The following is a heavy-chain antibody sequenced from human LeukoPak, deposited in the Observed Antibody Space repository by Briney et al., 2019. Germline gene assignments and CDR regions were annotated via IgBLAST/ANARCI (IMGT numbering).Heavy chain of an antibody. D-gene: IGHD2-8*01. Sequence: ASVTVSCKASGYTFIGYYMHCVRQAPGQAREWMGWINPNSGGTNYAQKFQGRVTMTRDTSISTAYMELSRLRSDDTAVYYCARGGVGNGMDVWGQGTTVTVSS. CDR1: GYTFIGYY. CDR2: INPNSGGT. CDR3: ARGGVGNGMDV. V-gene: IGHV1-2*02. J-gene: IGHJ6*02.